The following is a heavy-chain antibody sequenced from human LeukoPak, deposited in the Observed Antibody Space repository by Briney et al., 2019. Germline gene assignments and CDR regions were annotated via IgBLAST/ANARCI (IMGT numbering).Heavy chain of an antibody. CDR3: ARGYYYYGMDV. Sequence: PSETLSLTCAVYGGSFSGYYWSWIRQPPGKGLEWIGEINHSGSTNYNPSLKSRVTTSVDTSKNQFSLKLSSVTAADTAVYYCARGYYYYGMDVWGKGTTVTVSS. CDR1: GGSFSGYY. J-gene: IGHJ6*04. V-gene: IGHV4-34*01. CDR2: INHSGST.